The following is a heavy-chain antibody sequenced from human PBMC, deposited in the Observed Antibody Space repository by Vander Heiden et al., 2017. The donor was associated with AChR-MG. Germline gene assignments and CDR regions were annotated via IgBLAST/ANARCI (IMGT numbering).Heavy chain of an antibody. Sequence: EVQLVESGGGLVQPGRSLRLSCAASGFTFDDSAMHWVRQAPGKGLEWVSGISWNSGSIGYADSVKGRFTISRDNAKNSLYLQMNSLRAEDTALYYCAKVKAEMATVGYYYYMDVWGKGTTVTVSS. CDR2: ISWNSGSI. CDR1: GFTFDDSA. V-gene: IGHV3-9*01. D-gene: IGHD4-4*01. CDR3: AKVKAEMATVGYYYYMDV. J-gene: IGHJ6*03.